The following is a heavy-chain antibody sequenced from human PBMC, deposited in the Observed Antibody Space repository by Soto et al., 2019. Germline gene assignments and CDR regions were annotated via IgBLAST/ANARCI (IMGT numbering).Heavy chain of an antibody. D-gene: IGHD1-7*01. CDR3: ARLRGNLAGLDY. CDR2: IYYSGST. V-gene: IGHV4-59*01. CDR1: GGSISSYY. J-gene: IGHJ4*02. Sequence: SETLSLTCTFSGGSISSYYWSSIRQPPGKGLEWIGYIYYSGSTNYNPSLKSRVTISVDTSKNQFSLKLSSVTAADTAVYYCARLRGNLAGLDYWGQGTLVTVSS.